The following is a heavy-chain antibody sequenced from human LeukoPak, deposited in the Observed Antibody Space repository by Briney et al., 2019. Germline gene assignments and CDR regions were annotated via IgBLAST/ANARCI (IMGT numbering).Heavy chain of an antibody. CDR1: GYTFTDFG. V-gene: IGHV1-18*01. CDR2: ISAYNGNT. Sequence: ASVKVSCTASGYTFTDFGVSWVRQAPGQGLEWMGWISAYNGNTNYAQKLQGRVTMTTDTSTSTAYMELRSLRSDDTAVYYCARIYDFWSGYLIDPWGQGTLVTVSS. D-gene: IGHD3-3*01. CDR3: ARIYDFWSGYLIDP. J-gene: IGHJ5*02.